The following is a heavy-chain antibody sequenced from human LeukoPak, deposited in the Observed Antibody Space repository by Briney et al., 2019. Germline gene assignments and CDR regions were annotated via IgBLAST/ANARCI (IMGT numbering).Heavy chain of an antibody. CDR2: ISYDGTNK. J-gene: IGHJ4*02. Sequence: GGSLRLSCAASGFTFSSYAIHWVRQAPGKGLEWVSVISYDGTNKYYADSVKGRFTISRDNSKNTLYLQMNSLKTEDTALYYCAKQMATILDGILDYWGQGTLVTVSS. CDR3: AKQMATILDGILDY. D-gene: IGHD5-24*01. V-gene: IGHV3-30*04. CDR1: GFTFSSYA.